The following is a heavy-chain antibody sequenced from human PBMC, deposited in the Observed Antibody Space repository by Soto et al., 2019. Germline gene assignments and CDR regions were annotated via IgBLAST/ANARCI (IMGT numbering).Heavy chain of an antibody. J-gene: IGHJ6*02. CDR3: ARDHQWLVLDGMDV. D-gene: IGHD6-19*01. CDR2: INPNSGGT. CDR1: VYTFTGQY. V-gene: IGHV1-2*02. Sequence: ASVQVSCKACVYTFTGQYMHVVRQAPGQGLEWMGWINPNSGGTNYAQKFQGRVTMTRDTSISTAYMELSRLRSDDTAVYYCARDHQWLVLDGMDVWGQGTTVTVSS.